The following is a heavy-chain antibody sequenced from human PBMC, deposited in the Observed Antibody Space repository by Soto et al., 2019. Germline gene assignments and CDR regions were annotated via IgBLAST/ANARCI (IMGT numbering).Heavy chain of an antibody. CDR2: IKQDGSEK. D-gene: IGHD6-19*01. J-gene: IGHJ6*02. Sequence: EVQLVESGGGLVQPGGSLRLSCAASGFTFSSYWMSWVRQAPGKGLEWVANIKQDGSEKYYVDSVKGRFTISRDNAKNSLYLQMNSLRAEDTAVYYRARDRYSSGWYRVYYYYYGMDVWGQGTTVTVSS. V-gene: IGHV3-7*05. CDR1: GFTFSSYW. CDR3: ARDRYSSGWYRVYYYYYGMDV.